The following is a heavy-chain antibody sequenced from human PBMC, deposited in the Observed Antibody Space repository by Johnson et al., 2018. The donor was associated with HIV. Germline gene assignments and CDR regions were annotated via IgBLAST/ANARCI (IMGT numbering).Heavy chain of an antibody. CDR2: IHSDGSSE. CDR1: GFTFSSYV. V-gene: IGHV3-30*02. Sequence: QVQLVESGGGVVQPGGSLRLSCAASGFTFSSYVMHWVRQAPGKGLEWVSFIHSDGSSEYYADSVKGRFTISRDNSKNSLYLQMNSLRAEDTAVYYCARAWGKDAFDIWGKGTMVTVSS. J-gene: IGHJ3*02. D-gene: IGHD7-27*01. CDR3: ARAWGKDAFDI.